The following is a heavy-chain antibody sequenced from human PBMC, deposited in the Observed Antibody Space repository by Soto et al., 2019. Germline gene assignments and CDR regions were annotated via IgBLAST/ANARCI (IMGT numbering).Heavy chain of an antibody. CDR1: GLSFSSYA. Sequence: EVQLLESGGGLVQPGGSLRLSCAASGLSFSSYAMNWVRQSPGKGLEWVSSISASGGSTYYADSVKGRLTISRDNSKTTLYLQMDSLRADDTAVYYCAKMPKSTVTTGRVLDYWGQGTLVIVSS. CDR2: ISASGGST. J-gene: IGHJ4*02. D-gene: IGHD4-17*01. V-gene: IGHV3-23*01. CDR3: AKMPKSTVTTGRVLDY.